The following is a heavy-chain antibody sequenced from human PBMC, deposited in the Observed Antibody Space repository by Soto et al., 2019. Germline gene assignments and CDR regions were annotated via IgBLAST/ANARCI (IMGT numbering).Heavy chain of an antibody. Sequence: GGSLRLSCAASGFTFDDYAMHWVRQAPGKGLEWVSGISWNSGSIGYADSVKGRFTISRDNAKNSLYLQMNSLRAEDTALYYCAKAKQWLVSEFDYWGQGTLVTVSS. V-gene: IGHV3-9*01. CDR3: AKAKQWLVSEFDY. D-gene: IGHD6-19*01. J-gene: IGHJ4*02. CDR1: GFTFDDYA. CDR2: ISWNSGSI.